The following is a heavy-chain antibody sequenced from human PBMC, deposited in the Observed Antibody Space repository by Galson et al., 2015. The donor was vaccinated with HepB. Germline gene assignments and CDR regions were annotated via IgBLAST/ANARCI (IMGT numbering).Heavy chain of an antibody. D-gene: IGHD5-12*01. Sequence: QSGAEVKKPGESLKISCKGSGYSFTSYWIGWVRQMPGKGLEWMGIIYPGDSDTRYSPSFQGQVTISADKSISTAYLQWSSLKASDTAMYYCARYSGYESGDHYYYGMDVWGQGTTVTVSS. J-gene: IGHJ6*02. CDR3: ARYSGYESGDHYYYGMDV. CDR1: GYSFTSYW. V-gene: IGHV5-51*01. CDR2: IYPGDSDT.